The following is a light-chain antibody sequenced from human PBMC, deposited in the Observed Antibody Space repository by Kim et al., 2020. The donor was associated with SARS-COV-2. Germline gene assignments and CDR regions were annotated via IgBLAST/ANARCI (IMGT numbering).Light chain of an antibody. CDR1: QSLLHTNGYNY. J-gene: IGKJ2*01. Sequence: DTVMTQSPLSLPVTPGESASISCRSSQSLLHTNGYNYLDGYLQKPGQPPQLLIYLGSNRASGVPDRFSGDGSGTDFTLKINKVEAEDVGVYYCIQGLKNPPYTLGQGTKLEI. CDR2: LGS. CDR3: IQGLKNPPYT. V-gene: IGKV2-28*01.